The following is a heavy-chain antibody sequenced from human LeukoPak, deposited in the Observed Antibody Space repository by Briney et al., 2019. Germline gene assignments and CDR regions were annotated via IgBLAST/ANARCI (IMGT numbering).Heavy chain of an antibody. Sequence: SQTLSLTCAVYGGSFSGYYWSWIRQPPGKGLEWIGEINHSGSTNYNPSLKSRVTISVDTSKNQFSLKLSSVTAADTAVYYCARGSIFYDYVWGSYRYTVGGYFAHWGQGTLVTVSS. D-gene: IGHD3-16*02. CDR3: ARGSIFYDYVWGSYRYTVGGYFAH. J-gene: IGHJ4*02. CDR1: GGSFSGYY. V-gene: IGHV4-34*01. CDR2: INHSGST.